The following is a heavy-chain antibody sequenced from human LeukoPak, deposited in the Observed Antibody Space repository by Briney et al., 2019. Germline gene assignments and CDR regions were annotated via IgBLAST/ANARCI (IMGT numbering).Heavy chain of an antibody. CDR3: ARVPYSSSSWYYYYYMDV. V-gene: IGHV5-51*01. J-gene: IGHJ6*03. CDR2: IYPGDSDT. Sequence: GESLKISCKGSGCSFTSYWIAWVRQMPGKGLEWMGIIYPGDSDTRYSPSFQGQVTVSADKSISTAYLQWSSLKVSDTAMYYCARVPYSSSSWYYYYYMDVRGKGTTVTVS. D-gene: IGHD6-6*01. CDR1: GCSFTSYW.